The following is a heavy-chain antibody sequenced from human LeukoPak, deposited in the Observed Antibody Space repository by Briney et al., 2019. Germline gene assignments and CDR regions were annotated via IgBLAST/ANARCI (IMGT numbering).Heavy chain of an antibody. D-gene: IGHD6-25*01. CDR1: GFTFNSSA. CDR3: ARRKDSSGLDS. CDR2: ISYDGSNK. J-gene: IGHJ4*02. Sequence: PGGSLRLSCAASGFTFNSSAMHWVRQAPGKGLEWVAVISYDGSNKYYADSVTGRFTVSRDNSKNTLYLQMNSLRAEDTAVYYCARRKDSSGLDSWGQGILVTVSS. V-gene: IGHV3-30-3*01.